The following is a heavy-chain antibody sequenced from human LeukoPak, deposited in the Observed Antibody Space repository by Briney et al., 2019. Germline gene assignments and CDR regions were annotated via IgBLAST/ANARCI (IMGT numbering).Heavy chain of an antibody. CDR1: GYTFTAYY. CDR2: IDPNSGDT. CDR3: ANWGNGY. Sequence: GASVKVSCRASGYTFTAYYIHWVRQAPGQGLEWMGRIDPNSGDTDYAQHFQGRVTMTSDTSVSTAYMELSRLRSDDTAVYYCANWGNGYWGQGTLVTVSS. V-gene: IGHV1-2*06. J-gene: IGHJ4*02. D-gene: IGHD3-16*01.